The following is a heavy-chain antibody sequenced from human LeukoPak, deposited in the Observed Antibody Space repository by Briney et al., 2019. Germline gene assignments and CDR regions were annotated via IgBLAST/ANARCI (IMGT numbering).Heavy chain of an antibody. Sequence: TSETLSLTCTVSGGSISSHYWSWIRQPAGKGLEWIGRIYTSGSTNYNPSLKSRVTMSVDTSKNQFSLKLSSVTAADTAVYYCARLSVMDTAMVDYWGQGTLVTVSS. CDR1: GGSISSHY. CDR3: ARLSVMDTAMVDY. V-gene: IGHV4-4*07. J-gene: IGHJ4*02. D-gene: IGHD5-18*01. CDR2: IYTSGST.